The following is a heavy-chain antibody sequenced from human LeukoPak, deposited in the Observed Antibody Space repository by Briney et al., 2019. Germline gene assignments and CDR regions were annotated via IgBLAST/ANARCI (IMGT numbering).Heavy chain of an antibody. J-gene: IGHJ5*02. CDR2: ISAYKGNT. CDR3: ARDRGWELGYCGGGSCYDENWFDP. V-gene: IGHV1-18*01. CDR1: GYTFTGYG. D-gene: IGHD2-15*01. Sequence: GASVKVSCKASGYTFTGYGISWVRQAPGQGLEWMGWISAYKGNTNYAQKLQGRVTMTTDTSTSTVYMELRSLRSDDTAVYYCARDRGWELGYCGGGSCYDENWFDPWGQGTLVTVSS.